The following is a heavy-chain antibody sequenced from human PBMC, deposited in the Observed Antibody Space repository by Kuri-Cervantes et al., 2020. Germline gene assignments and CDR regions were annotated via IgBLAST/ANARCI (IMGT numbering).Heavy chain of an antibody. CDR1: GYSISSGYY. CDR2: INHSGST. Sequence: SEILYLTCTVSGYSISSGYYWGWIRQPPGKGLEWRGEINHSGSTNYHPSLKSRVTISVDTSKNQFSLELNSVPAADTAVYYCARVTDYYFWSGYYENNWFDPWGQGTLVTVSS. V-gene: IGHV4-38-2*02. CDR3: ARVTDYYFWSGYYENNWFDP. D-gene: IGHD3-3*01. J-gene: IGHJ5*02.